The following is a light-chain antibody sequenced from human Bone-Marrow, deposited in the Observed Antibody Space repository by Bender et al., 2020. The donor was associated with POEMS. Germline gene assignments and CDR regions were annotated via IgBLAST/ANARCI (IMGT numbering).Light chain of an antibody. V-gene: IGLV1-44*01. Sequence: QSVLTQPPSASGTPGQRVTISCSGGSSNIGAHAVNWYQHLPGTAPKLLFYPRHRRPSEVPDRFSGSRSGTSASLAISGLQSEDEADYYCAVWDDSLNGWVFGGGTKLTVL. CDR2: PRH. CDR3: AVWDDSLNGWV. J-gene: IGLJ3*02. CDR1: SSNIGAHA.